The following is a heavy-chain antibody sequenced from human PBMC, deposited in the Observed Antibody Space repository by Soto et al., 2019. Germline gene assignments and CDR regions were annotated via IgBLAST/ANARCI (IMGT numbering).Heavy chain of an antibody. D-gene: IGHD6-19*01. CDR3: ARSVRYSSGWKNYYYYMDV. J-gene: IGHJ6*03. CDR2: INHSGST. V-gene: IGHV4-34*01. Sequence: SETLSLTCAVYGGSFSGYYWSWIRQPPGKGLEWIGEINHSGSTNYNPSLKSRVTISVDTSKNQFSLKLSSVTAADTAVYYCARSVRYSSGWKNYYYYMDVWGKGTTVTVSS. CDR1: GGSFSGYY.